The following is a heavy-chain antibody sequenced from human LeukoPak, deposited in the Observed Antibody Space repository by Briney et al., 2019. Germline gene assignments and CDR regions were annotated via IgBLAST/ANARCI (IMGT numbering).Heavy chain of an antibody. CDR3: ARDLLYYYGSGSYGGSPLGH. CDR2: IRYDGSNK. Sequence: SGGSLRLSCAASGFTFSSYGMHWVRQAPGKGLEWVAFIRYDGSNKYYADSVKGRFTISRDNSKNTLYLQMNSLRAEDTAVYYCARDLLYYYGSGSYGGSPLGHWGQGTLVTVSS. V-gene: IGHV3-30*02. CDR1: GFTFSSYG. J-gene: IGHJ4*02. D-gene: IGHD3-10*01.